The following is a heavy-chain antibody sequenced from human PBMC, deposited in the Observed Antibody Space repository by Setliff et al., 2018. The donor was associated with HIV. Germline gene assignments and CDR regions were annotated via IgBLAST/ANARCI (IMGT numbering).Heavy chain of an antibody. V-gene: IGHV3-7*03. J-gene: IGHJ5*02. CDR1: GFTFSDFW. Sequence: GGSLRLSCEASGFTFSDFWMHWVRQAPGKGLEWVASISPDGSRNYCVGSVKGRFTASRDNAKSSLYLQMNSLRAEDTAAYYCARVHLTTNAVYGVVSNWFDPWGQGALVTVSS. CDR3: ARVHLTTNAVYGVVSNWFDP. CDR2: ISPDGSRN. D-gene: IGHD3-3*01.